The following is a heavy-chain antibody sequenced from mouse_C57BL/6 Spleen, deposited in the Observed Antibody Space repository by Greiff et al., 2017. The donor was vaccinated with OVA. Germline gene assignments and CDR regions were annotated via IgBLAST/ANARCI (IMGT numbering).Heavy chain of an antibody. V-gene: IGHV1-59*01. J-gene: IGHJ3*01. CDR2: IDPSDSYT. Sequence: VQLQQPGAELVRPGTSVKLSCKASGYTFTSYWMHWVKQRPGQGLEWIGVIDPSDSYTNNNQKFKGKATLTVDTSSITAYMQRSRVTSEEAADYDCARGDSFDYWGQGTTVTVSA. D-gene: IGHD2-12*01. CDR1: GYTFTSYW. CDR3: ARGDSFDY.